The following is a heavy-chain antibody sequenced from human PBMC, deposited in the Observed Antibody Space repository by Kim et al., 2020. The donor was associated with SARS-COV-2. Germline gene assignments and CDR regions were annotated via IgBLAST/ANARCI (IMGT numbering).Heavy chain of an antibody. CDR3: ARCRVLGGEAGMDV. Sequence: SETLSLTCTVSGGSISSSSYYWGWIRQPPGKGLEWIGSIYYSGSTYYNPSLKSRVTISVDTSKNQFSLKLSSVTAADTAVYYWARCRVLGGEAGMDVWGQGTTVTVSS. CDR1: GGSISSSSYY. V-gene: IGHV4-39*01. CDR2: IYYSGST. J-gene: IGHJ6*02. D-gene: IGHD3-16*01.